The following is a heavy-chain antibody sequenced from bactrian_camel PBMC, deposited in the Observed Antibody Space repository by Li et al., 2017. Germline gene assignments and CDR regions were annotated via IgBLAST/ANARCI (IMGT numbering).Heavy chain of an antibody. CDR3: AADFDPPYGGSWYDGGPEFGY. Sequence: VQLVESGGGSVQAGGSLTLSCTASGFTYSAYCMRWFRQAPGKERERVAMIDSLDRTTYADSVKGRFTISQDNAKSPLYLQMNSLKPDDTAMYYCAADFDPPYGGSWYDGGPEFGYWGRGTQVTVS. J-gene: IGHJ6*01. D-gene: IGHD6*01. CDR2: IDSLDRTT. CDR1: GFTYSAYC. V-gene: IGHV3-2*01.